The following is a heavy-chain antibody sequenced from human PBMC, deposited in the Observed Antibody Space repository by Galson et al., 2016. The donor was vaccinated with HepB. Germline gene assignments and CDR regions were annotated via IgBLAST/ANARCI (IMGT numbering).Heavy chain of an antibody. CDR2: IYSGGST. J-gene: IGHJ5*02. CDR1: GFTVSSNY. Sequence: SLRLSCAASGFTVSSNYMSWVRQAPGKGLEWVSVIYSGGSTYYADSVKGRFTISRDNSKNTLYLQMNSLRAEDTAVYYCARDRGYYDSGGYLNWFDPGGQGTLVTVSS. V-gene: IGHV3-66*01. D-gene: IGHD3-22*01. CDR3: ARDRGYYDSGGYLNWFDP.